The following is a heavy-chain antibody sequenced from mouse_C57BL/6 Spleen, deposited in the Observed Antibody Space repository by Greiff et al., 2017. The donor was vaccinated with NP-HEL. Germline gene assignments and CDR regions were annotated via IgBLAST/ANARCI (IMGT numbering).Heavy chain of an antibody. CDR3: ARKGDYDGDGYFDV. V-gene: IGHV8-12*01. Sequence: QFPLQSCGPGLLQSSPTLSLTCSFSGFSLSTSGMGVSWLRQPSGKGLDWLAPLYCDDAKRYNPSLKSRLTISKDTSRNQVFLTSTSVDTADTATYYCARKGDYDGDGYFDVWGTGTTVTVSS. J-gene: IGHJ1*03. CDR1: GFSLSTSGMG. CDR2: LYCDDAK. D-gene: IGHD2-4*01.